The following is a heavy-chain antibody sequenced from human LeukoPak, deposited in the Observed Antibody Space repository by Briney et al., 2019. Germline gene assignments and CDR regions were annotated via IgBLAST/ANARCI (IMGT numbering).Heavy chain of an antibody. CDR2: IYYSGST. J-gene: IGHJ3*02. V-gene: IGHV4-39*01. CDR1: GGSISSSSYY. Sequence: PSETLSLTCTVSGGSISSSSYYWGWIRQPPGKGLEWIGSIYYSGSTYYNPSLKSRVTISVDTSKNQFSLKLSSVTAADTAVYYCARGSSSRGAFDIWGQGTMVTVSS. CDR3: ARGSSSRGAFDI. D-gene: IGHD2-15*01.